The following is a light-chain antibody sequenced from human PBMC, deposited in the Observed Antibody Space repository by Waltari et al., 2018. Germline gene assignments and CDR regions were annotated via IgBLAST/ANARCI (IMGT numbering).Light chain of an antibody. CDR3: QLHTKSPPIYI. CDR2: DSS. Sequence: FVLTQSPANLSLSPGERATLFCSASQSVGSSLVWYQQRPCQFPRLLSYDSSNRATGIPARFSVSGSGTDCSLTISTLEPGDFAVYYCQLHTKSPPIYIFGQGTKLEIQ. J-gene: IGKJ2*01. V-gene: IGKV3-11*01. CDR1: QSVGSS.